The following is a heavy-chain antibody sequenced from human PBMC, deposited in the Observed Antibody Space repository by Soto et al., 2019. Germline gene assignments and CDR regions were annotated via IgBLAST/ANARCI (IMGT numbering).Heavy chain of an antibody. D-gene: IGHD6-19*01. J-gene: IGHJ6*02. Sequence: SQTLSLTCAISGDSVSSNSAAWNWIRQSPSRGLEWLGRTYYRSKWYNDYAVSVKSRITINPDTSKNQFSLRLNSVTPEDTAVYYCARDFDRGSGWYGNYYYGMDVWGQGTTVTVSS. CDR2: TYYRSKWYN. V-gene: IGHV6-1*01. CDR1: GDSVSSNSAA. CDR3: ARDFDRGSGWYGNYYYGMDV.